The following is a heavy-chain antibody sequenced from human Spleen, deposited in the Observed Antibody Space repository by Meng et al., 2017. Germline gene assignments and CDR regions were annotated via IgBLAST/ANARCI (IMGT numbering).Heavy chain of an antibody. CDR3: ARGPTTMAHDFDY. CDR2: INHSGST. J-gene: IGHJ4*02. V-gene: IGHV4-34*01. D-gene: IGHD4-11*01. CDR1: GGSFSDYY. Sequence: QVQLQQWGAGLVKPSGTLSLTCVVSGGSFSDYYWSWIRQPPGKGLEWIGEINHSGSTNYNPSLESRATISVDTSQNNLSLKLSSVTAADSAVYYCARGPTTMAHDFDYWGQGTLVTVS.